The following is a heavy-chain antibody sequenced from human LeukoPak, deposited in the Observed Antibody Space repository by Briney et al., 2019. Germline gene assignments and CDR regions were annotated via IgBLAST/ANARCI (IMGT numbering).Heavy chain of an antibody. V-gene: IGHV4-39*07. Sequence: TSETLSLTCTVSGGSISSSSYYWGWIRQPPGKGLEWIGSIYYSGSTYYNPSLKSRVTISADTSKNLFSLKLSSVTAADTAVYYCARAGPGYSYGYTPFSFDSWGQGTLVTVSS. CDR3: ARAGPGYSYGYTPFSFDS. CDR1: GGSISSSSYY. D-gene: IGHD5-18*01. J-gene: IGHJ4*02. CDR2: IYYSGST.